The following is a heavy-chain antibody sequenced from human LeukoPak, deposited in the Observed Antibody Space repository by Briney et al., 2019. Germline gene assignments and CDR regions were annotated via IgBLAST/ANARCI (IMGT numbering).Heavy chain of an antibody. CDR3: AKRPTIAAAGGGFYFDS. Sequence: GGSLRLSCAASGFTFGNYGMHWVRQTPGKGLEWVAIISFDGSTKYFADSVKGRFTISRDNSKNTLFLQMNSLRTEDTAVYYCAKRPTIAAAGGGFYFDSWGQGTLVTVSS. CDR1: GFTFGNYG. J-gene: IGHJ4*02. CDR2: ISFDGSTK. D-gene: IGHD6-13*01. V-gene: IGHV3-30*18.